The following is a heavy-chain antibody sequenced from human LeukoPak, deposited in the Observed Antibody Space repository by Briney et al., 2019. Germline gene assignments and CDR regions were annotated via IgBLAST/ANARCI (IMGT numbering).Heavy chain of an antibody. J-gene: IGHJ5*02. D-gene: IGHD3-22*01. Sequence: GESLKISCKGSGYSFTSYWIGWVRQMPGKGLEWTGIIYPGDSDTRYSPSFQGQVTISADKSISTAYLQWSSLKASDTAMYYCARGDYYDSSGYLSNWFDPWGQGTLVTVSS. V-gene: IGHV5-51*01. CDR2: IYPGDSDT. CDR3: ARGDYYDSSGYLSNWFDP. CDR1: GYSFTSYW.